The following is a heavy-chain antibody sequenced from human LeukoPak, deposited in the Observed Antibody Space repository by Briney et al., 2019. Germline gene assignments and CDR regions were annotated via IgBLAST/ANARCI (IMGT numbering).Heavy chain of an antibody. CDR2: IIPIFGTA. Sequence: GASVKVSXKASGGTFSSYAISWVRQAPGQGLEWMGGIIPIFGTANYAQKFQGRVTITTDESTSTAYMELSSLRSEDTAVYYCARALGYFYDSSGYRGNWFDPWGQGTLVTVSS. CDR3: ARALGYFYDSSGYRGNWFDP. D-gene: IGHD3-22*01. J-gene: IGHJ5*02. CDR1: GGTFSSYA. V-gene: IGHV1-69*05.